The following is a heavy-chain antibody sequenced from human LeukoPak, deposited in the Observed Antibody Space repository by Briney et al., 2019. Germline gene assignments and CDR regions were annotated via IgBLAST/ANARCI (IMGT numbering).Heavy chain of an antibody. V-gene: IGHV5-51*01. D-gene: IGHD4-17*01. CDR3: ARHSAPGTTVTPADV. CDR2: IYPGDSDT. Sequence: GESLQISCTGSGYSFTNYCIAWVRQMPGKGLEWMGIIYPGDSDTRYSPSFQGQVTISADKSISTAYLQWSSLKASDTAVYYCARHSAPGTTVTPADVWGKGTTVIVSS. J-gene: IGHJ6*04. CDR1: GYSFTNYC.